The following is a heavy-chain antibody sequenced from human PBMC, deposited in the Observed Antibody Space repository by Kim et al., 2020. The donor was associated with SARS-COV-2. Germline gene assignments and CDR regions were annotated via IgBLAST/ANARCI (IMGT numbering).Heavy chain of an antibody. D-gene: IGHD2-8*02. CDR3: TTDRKSRLYWWALSYSDY. J-gene: IGHJ4*02. Sequence: KGRFTISRDDSKNTLYLQMNSLKTEDTAVYYCTTDRKSRLYWWALSYSDYWGQGTLVTVSS. V-gene: IGHV3-15*01.